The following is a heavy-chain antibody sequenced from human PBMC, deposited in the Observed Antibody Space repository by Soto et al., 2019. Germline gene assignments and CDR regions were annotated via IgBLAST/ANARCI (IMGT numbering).Heavy chain of an antibody. V-gene: IGHV3-33*01. CDR3: AREGGDEGIDYYYYGMDV. CDR1: GFDFSNFV. J-gene: IGHJ6*02. D-gene: IGHD3-16*01. Sequence: VQLVESGGGVVQPGTSLTLSCAASGFDFSNFVMHWVRQAPGKGLACVAVMWHDASHEYYGDSVQGRFTNSSDNSKHVLYLPRNSLRAEDTAVYYCAREGGDEGIDYYYYGMDVWGHGTTVTVSS. CDR2: MWHDASHE.